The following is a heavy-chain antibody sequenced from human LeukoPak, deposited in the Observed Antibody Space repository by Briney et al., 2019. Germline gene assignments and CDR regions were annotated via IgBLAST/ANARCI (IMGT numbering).Heavy chain of an antibody. J-gene: IGHJ4*02. CDR2: INPNSGGT. D-gene: IGHD1-1*01. CDR3: ARPKINTRRLDY. V-gene: IGHV1-2*02. CDR1: GYTFTGYY. Sequence: GASMKVSCKASGYTFTGYYMHWVRQAPGQGLEWMGWINPNSGGTNYAQKFQGRVTMTRDTSISTAYMELSRLRSDDTAVYYCARPKINTRRLDYWGQGTLVTVSS.